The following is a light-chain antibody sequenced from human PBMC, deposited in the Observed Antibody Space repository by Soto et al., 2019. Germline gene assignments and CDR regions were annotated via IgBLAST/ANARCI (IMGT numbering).Light chain of an antibody. Sequence: DIQMTQSPSSVSSSVGDRVTITCRASQGISSWVAWYQQKPGKAPNLLIYAASSLQSGVPSRFSGSGSGTEFTLTISRLQPEYFATYYCQQADTFPLTFGGGTKVEI. J-gene: IGKJ4*01. CDR3: QQADTFPLT. CDR1: QGISSW. V-gene: IGKV1-12*01. CDR2: AAS.